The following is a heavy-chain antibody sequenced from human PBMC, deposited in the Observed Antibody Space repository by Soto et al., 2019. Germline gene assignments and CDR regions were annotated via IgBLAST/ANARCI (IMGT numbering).Heavy chain of an antibody. Sequence: QVQLLQSGSEVKKPGSSVKVSCRASGGSLSSYPVTWVRQAPGQGLEWMGRIIPIVGLTNYAQKFQGRVTITADKSTSTAYMELSSLRSDDTAVYYCARPTGGPDAGGNYMDVWGKGTTVIVSS. CDR3: ARPTGGPDAGGNYMDV. CDR1: GGSLSSYP. CDR2: IIPIVGLT. J-gene: IGHJ6*03. D-gene: IGHD2-8*02. V-gene: IGHV1-69*02.